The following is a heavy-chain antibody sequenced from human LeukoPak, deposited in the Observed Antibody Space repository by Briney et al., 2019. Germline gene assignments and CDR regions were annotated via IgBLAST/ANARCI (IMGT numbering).Heavy chain of an antibody. CDR3: ARSVTYPYYYGMDV. Sequence: GGSLRLSCAASGFTFGDHAMSWVRQAPGKGLEWVGFIRSKAYRGTTEYAASVKGRFTISRDNAKNSLYLQMNSLRAEDTAVYYCARSVTYPYYYGMDVWGQGTTVTVSS. CDR2: IRSKAYRGTT. V-gene: IGHV3-49*04. J-gene: IGHJ6*02. CDR1: GFTFGDHA. D-gene: IGHD3-16*01.